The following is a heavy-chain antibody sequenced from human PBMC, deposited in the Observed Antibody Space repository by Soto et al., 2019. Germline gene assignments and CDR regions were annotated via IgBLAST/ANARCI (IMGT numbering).Heavy chain of an antibody. V-gene: IGHV3-23*01. CDR2: FSGSGGST. Sequence: GGSLRLSCAASGFTFNSYAMSWVRQAPGKGLEWVSGFSGSGGSTYYADSVKGRFTISRDNSKNTLYLQMNSLRAEDTAVYYCARKIRFLEWLSAFDIWGQGTMVTVSS. CDR3: ARKIRFLEWLSAFDI. D-gene: IGHD3-3*01. CDR1: GFTFNSYA. J-gene: IGHJ3*02.